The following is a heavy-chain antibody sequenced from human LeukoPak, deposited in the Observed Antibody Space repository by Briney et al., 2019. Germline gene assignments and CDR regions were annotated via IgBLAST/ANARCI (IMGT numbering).Heavy chain of an antibody. CDR1: GFTFANAW. CDR2: IRSKTDGGTT. V-gene: IGHV3-15*01. J-gene: IGHJ4*02. D-gene: IGHD3-3*01. CDR3: AKDLYDFWSGPILWDILFDY. Sequence: GGSLRLSCAASGFTFANAWMSWVRQAPGKGLEWVGRIRSKTDGGTTDHAAPVKGRFIISRDDSRNTLYLQMNSLRAEDTAVYYCAKDLYDFWSGPILWDILFDYWGQGTLVTVSS.